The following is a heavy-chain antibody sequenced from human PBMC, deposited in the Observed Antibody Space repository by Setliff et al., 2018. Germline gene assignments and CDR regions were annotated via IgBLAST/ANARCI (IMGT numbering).Heavy chain of an antibody. J-gene: IGHJ4*02. D-gene: IGHD2-15*01. Sequence: SCAASGFTFSDHYMTWIRQAPGKGLEWVSYISSSGSLTLYADSVRGRFSISRDNIKDSLYLQMNSLRSEDTAVYYCARALGGNYFDYWGPGILVTVSS. CDR1: GFTFSDHY. CDR3: ARALGGNYFDY. V-gene: IGHV3-11*01. CDR2: ISSSGSLT.